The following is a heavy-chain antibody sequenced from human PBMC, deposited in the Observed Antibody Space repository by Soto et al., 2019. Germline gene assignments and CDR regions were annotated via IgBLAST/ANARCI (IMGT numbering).Heavy chain of an antibody. D-gene: IGHD4-17*01. V-gene: IGHV3-23*01. J-gene: IGHJ4*02. CDR1: GFTFSSYT. Sequence: EVQLLESGGGLVQPGGSLRLSCAASGFTFSSYTMTWVRQAPGMGLEWVSAISGGGSKTYYADSVKGRFTITRDNSKNTLFLQVNSLRVEDTATYYCAKGSHGDSFLDFWGQGILVTVAS. CDR3: AKGSHGDSFLDF. CDR2: ISGGGSKT.